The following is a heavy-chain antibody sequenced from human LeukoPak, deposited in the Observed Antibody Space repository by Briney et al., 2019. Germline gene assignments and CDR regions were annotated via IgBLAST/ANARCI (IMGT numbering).Heavy chain of an antibody. CDR1: GFTFSSYW. CDR2: IKQDGSEK. Sequence: GGSLRLSCAVSGFTFSSYWMTWVRQASGKGLEWVANIKQDGSEKYYVDSMKGRFTISRDNAENSLYLQMNSLRAEDTAVYYCARGRYCSGGSCQRLDYWGQGTLVTVSS. CDR3: ARGRYCSGGSCQRLDY. D-gene: IGHD2-15*01. J-gene: IGHJ4*02. V-gene: IGHV3-7*01.